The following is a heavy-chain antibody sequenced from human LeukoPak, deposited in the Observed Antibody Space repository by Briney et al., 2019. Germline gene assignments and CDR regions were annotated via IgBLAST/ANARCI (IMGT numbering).Heavy chain of an antibody. Sequence: ASVKVSCKASGYTFTGYYIHWVRQAPGQGLEWMGWINPNYGGTNCAQKFQGRTTLTRDTSISTVYMELSPLTSDDTAVYYCAVAPGDYWGQGTLVSVSA. J-gene: IGHJ4*02. CDR3: AVAPGDY. CDR2: INPNYGGT. CDR1: GYTFTGYY. V-gene: IGHV1-2*02. D-gene: IGHD2-21*01.